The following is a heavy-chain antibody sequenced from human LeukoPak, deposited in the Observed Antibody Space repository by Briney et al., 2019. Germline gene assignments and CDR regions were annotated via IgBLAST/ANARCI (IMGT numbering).Heavy chain of an antibody. V-gene: IGHV4-59*01. J-gene: IGHJ5*02. Sequence: PSQTLSLTCTVSGASISNFYWSWIRQPPGKGLEWIGYIHNSGSTNYNPSLKSRVAISLDTSKNQFSLKLTSVTAADTAVYYCARDEAAAGTGFDPWGQGTLVTVSS. CDR3: ARDEAAAGTGFDP. CDR1: GASISNFY. CDR2: IHNSGST. D-gene: IGHD6-13*01.